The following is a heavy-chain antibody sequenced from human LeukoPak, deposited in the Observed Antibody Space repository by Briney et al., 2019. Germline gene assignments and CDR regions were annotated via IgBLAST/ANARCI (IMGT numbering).Heavy chain of an antibody. Sequence: GGALRLSCAASGFTVCRYGIRGVRQAPGDGLESVPTINQDGGEECYLDSLKGRCTISRDNAKNSLFVQMNSLRAEETALYYGTRGYYGSEDYWGQGTLVTVSS. V-gene: IGHV3-7*04. CDR3: TRGYYGSEDY. J-gene: IGHJ4*02. CDR2: INQDGGEE. CDR1: GFTVCRYG. D-gene: IGHD3-10*01.